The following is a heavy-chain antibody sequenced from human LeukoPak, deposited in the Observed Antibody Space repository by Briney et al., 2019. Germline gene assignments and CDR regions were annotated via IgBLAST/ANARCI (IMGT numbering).Heavy chain of an antibody. V-gene: IGHV3-30*18. CDR2: ISYEGGTQ. D-gene: IGHD3-10*01. CDR3: AKEGTPQVSTWYDL. J-gene: IGHJ5*02. CDR1: GVTLSPYG. Sequence: PGRSLRLSCAASGVTLSPYGMHWARQAPGRGREWVAVISYEGGTQHYADSVKGRFIISRDNPRNTLYLQMNILRTEDTAVYYCAKEGTPQVSTWYDLWGQGTQVIVSS.